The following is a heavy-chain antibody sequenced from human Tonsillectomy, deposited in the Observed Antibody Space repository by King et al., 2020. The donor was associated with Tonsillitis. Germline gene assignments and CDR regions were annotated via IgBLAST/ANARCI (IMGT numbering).Heavy chain of an antibody. D-gene: IGHD3-9*01. CDR3: ARGWLLFTFDY. V-gene: IGHV2-5*02. CDR2: IYWDDDK. Sequence: LTLKESGPTLVKPTQTLTLTCTFSGFSLSTSGVGVGWIRQPPGQALEWLALIYWDDDKRYSPSLKSRLTITKDTSKNQVLLTMTNVDPVDTATYYCARGWLLFTFDYWGQGTLVTVSS. CDR1: GFSLSTSGVG. J-gene: IGHJ4*02.